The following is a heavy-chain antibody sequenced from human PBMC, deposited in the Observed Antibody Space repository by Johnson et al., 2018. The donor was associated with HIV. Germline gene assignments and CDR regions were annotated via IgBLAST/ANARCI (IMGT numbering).Heavy chain of an antibody. D-gene: IGHD4-11*01. Sequence: QVQLVESGGDLVQPGGSLRLTCKASGFSFSNYAIHWVRQAPGKGLEWVTFIQFDGSHKYSADFVKGRFTISRDTSKKSVFLQMNNLRPEDTAVYYCAKETRDSRSAFDVWGQGTLVTVSS. V-gene: IGHV3-30*02. CDR1: GFSFSNYA. CDR2: IQFDGSHK. J-gene: IGHJ3*01. CDR3: AKETRDSRSAFDV.